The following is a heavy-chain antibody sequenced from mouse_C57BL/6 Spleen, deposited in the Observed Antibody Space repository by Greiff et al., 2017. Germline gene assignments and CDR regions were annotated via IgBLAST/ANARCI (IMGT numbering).Heavy chain of an antibody. Sequence: EVQGVESGGGLVQPGGSLKLSCAASGFTFSDYGMAWVRQAPRKGPEWVAFISNLAYSIYYADTVTGRFTISRENAKNTLYLEMSSRRSEDTAMYYCARAGLSYAMDYWGQGTSVTVSS. CDR1: GFTFSDYG. J-gene: IGHJ4*01. D-gene: IGHD3-1*01. V-gene: IGHV5-15*01. CDR2: ISNLAYSI. CDR3: ARAGLSYAMDY.